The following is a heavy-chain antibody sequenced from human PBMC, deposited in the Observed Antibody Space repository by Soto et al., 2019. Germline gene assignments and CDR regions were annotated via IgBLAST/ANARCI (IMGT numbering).Heavy chain of an antibody. V-gene: IGHV1-2*04. CDR2: INPNSGGT. Sequence: WASVKVSCKASGYTFTGYYMHWVLQAPGQGLEWMGWINPNSGGTNYAQKFQGWVTMTRDTSISTAYMELSRLRSDDTAVYYCARDRYENMSTDYYYGMDVWGQGTTVTVSS. J-gene: IGHJ6*02. D-gene: IGHD3-10*02. CDR1: GYTFTGYY. CDR3: ARDRYENMSTDYYYGMDV.